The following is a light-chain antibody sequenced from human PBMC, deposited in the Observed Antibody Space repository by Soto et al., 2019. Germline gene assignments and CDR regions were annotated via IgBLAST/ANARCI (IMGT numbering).Light chain of an antibody. V-gene: IGLV2-14*01. CDR2: EVS. CDR1: SEDVGGYNY. CDR3: VSFTSSTTYV. Sequence: QSALTQPASVTGSPGQSITISCSGTSEDVGGYNYVSWYQHHPAKGPKLMIYEVSNRPSGLSDRFSGSKSGSTASLIISRLQTEDEADYYCVSFTSSTTYVFGSGTKLTVL. J-gene: IGLJ1*01.